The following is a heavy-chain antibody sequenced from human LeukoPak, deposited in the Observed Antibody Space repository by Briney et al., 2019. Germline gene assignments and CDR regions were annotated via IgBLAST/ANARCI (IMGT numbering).Heavy chain of an antibody. V-gene: IGHV3-23*01. CDR3: AKDSLVVPAATDY. D-gene: IGHD2-2*01. CDR2: ISGSGGST. CDR1: GFTFSSYG. J-gene: IGHJ4*02. Sequence: PGGTLRLSCAASGFTFSSYGMSWVRQAPGKGLEWVSAISGSGGSTYYADSVKGRFTISRDNSKNTPYLQMNSLRAEDTAVYYCAKDSLVVPAATDYWGQGTLVTVSS.